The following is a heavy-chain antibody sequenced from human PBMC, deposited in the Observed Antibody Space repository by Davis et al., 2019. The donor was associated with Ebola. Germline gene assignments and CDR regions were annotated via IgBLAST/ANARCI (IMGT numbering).Heavy chain of an antibody. D-gene: IGHD3-3*01. V-gene: IGHV3-21*01. CDR2: ISSSSSYI. J-gene: IGHJ1*01. CDR1: GFTFSSYS. Sequence: PGGSLRLSCAASGFTFSSYSMNWVRQAPGKGLEWVSSISSSSSYIYYADSVKGRFTISRDNAKNSLYLQMNSLRAEDTAVYYCVRDNYDFWSGYSTRAEYFQHWGQGTLVTVSS. CDR3: VRDNYDFWSGYSTRAEYFQH.